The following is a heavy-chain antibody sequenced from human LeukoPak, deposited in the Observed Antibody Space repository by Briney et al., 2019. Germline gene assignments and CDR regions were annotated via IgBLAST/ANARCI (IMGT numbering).Heavy chain of an antibody. CDR2: VNPSGGST. D-gene: IGHD1-1*01. CDR3: ARDGGTTVFDY. V-gene: IGHV1-46*01. CDR1: GYFFTSNY. J-gene: IGHJ4*02. Sequence: GASVKVSCKASGYFFTSNYLHWVRQASGQGLEWMGIVNPSGGSTNYAQKFQGRVTMTRDSSTSTVYMELSSLRSEDTAVYYCARDGGTTVFDYWGQGTLVTVSS.